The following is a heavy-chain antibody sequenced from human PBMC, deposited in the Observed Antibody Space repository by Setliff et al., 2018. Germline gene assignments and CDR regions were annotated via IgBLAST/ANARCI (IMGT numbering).Heavy chain of an antibody. CDR2: IYYTGVT. CDR1: GGTFTYYY. Sequence: ASETLSLTCAASGGTFTYYYWTWIRQPPGEGLEWFGNIYYTGVTFYNPSLKSRVTMSVDTSKKQFSLTLSSVTAAYTAVYYCARGRNVAARLLDSWGQGTLVTVSS. V-gene: IGHV4-59*04. D-gene: IGHD6-6*01. CDR3: ARGRNVAARLLDS. J-gene: IGHJ4*02.